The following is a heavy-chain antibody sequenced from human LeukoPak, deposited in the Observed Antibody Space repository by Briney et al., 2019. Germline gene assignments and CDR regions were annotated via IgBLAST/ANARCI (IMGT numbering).Heavy chain of an antibody. J-gene: IGHJ4*02. V-gene: IGHV3-53*01. CDR1: GFTVSSNY. CDR2: IYSGGST. CDR3: ARGSSWYYSDY. Sequence: GGSLRLSCAASGFTVSSNYMSWVRQAPGKGLEWVSVIYSGGSTYYAGSVKGRFTISRDNSKNTLYLQMNSLRAEDTAVYYCARGSSWYYSDYWGQGTLVTVSS. D-gene: IGHD6-13*01.